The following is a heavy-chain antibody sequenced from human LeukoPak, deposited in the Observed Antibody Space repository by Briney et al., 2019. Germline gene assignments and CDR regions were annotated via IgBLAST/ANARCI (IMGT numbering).Heavy chain of an antibody. CDR1: GFTFSKAW. Sequence: GGSLRLSCAASGFTFSKAWMSWVRQAPGKGLEWVSYISSSGSTIYYADSVKGRFTISRDNAKNSLYLQMNSLRAEDTAVYYCARDCGGGSCYGPYDAFDIWGQGTMVTVSS. CDR3: ARDCGGGSCYGPYDAFDI. D-gene: IGHD2-15*01. CDR2: ISSSGSTI. V-gene: IGHV3-11*04. J-gene: IGHJ3*02.